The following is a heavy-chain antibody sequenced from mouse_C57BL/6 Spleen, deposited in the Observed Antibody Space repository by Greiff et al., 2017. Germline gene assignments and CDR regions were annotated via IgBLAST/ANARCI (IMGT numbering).Heavy chain of an antibody. J-gene: IGHJ2*01. V-gene: IGHV8-12*01. Sequence: QVTLKESGPGILQSSQTLSLTCSFSGFSLSTSGMGVSWIRQPSGKGLEWLAHSYWDDDKRYNPSLKSRLTISKDTSRNQVFLKITSVDTADTDTYYCARRANYSNYYFDYWGQGTTLTVSS. CDR2: SYWDDDK. D-gene: IGHD2-5*01. CDR1: GFSLSTSGMG. CDR3: ARRANYSNYYFDY.